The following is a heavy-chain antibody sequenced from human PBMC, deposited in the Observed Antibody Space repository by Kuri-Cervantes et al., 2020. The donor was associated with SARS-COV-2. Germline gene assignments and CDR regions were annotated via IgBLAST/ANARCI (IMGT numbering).Heavy chain of an antibody. J-gene: IGHJ5*02. CDR1: GASISSSTYY. CDR3: ARQMMSSIPIFGVVITRNWFDP. CDR2: IYESGDT. V-gene: IGHV4-39*01. Sequence: SETLSLTCTVSGASISSSTYYWGWIRQSPGKGLEWLGSIYESGDTYYSSSLKSRLSLSVDTSKNQFSLKLSSVTAADTAVYYCARQMMSSIPIFGVVITRNWFDPWGQGTLVTVSS. D-gene: IGHD3-3*01.